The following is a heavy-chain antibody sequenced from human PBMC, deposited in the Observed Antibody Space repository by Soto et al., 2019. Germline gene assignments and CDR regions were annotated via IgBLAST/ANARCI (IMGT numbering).Heavy chain of an antibody. Sequence: QVQLVQSGAEVKKPGASVKVSCEASGYTFIDYYMHWVRQAPGQGFEWMGRISPKSGGTNYAQQFQARVTLTRDTSINTAYMELTRLTSDDTAVYYCAKAVHTMIQGVRFRVDQWGQGTLVTVSS. CDR1: GYTFIDYY. CDR3: AKAVHTMIQGVRFRVDQ. V-gene: IGHV1-2*02. J-gene: IGHJ4*02. D-gene: IGHD3-10*01. CDR2: ISPKSGGT.